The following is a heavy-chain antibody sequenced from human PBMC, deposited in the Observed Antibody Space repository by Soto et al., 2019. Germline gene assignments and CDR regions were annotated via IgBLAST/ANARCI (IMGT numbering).Heavy chain of an antibody. CDR3: AKLGPIAVRSYFTDY. CDR1: GFTFSSYG. CDR2: ISYDGSNK. Sequence: PGGSLRLSCAASGFTFSSYGMHWVRQAPGKGLEWVAVISYDGSNKYYADSVKGRFTISRDNSKNTLYLQMNSLRAEDTAVYYCAKLGPIAVRSYFTDYWGQGTLVTVSS. V-gene: IGHV3-30*18. J-gene: IGHJ4*02. D-gene: IGHD6-19*01.